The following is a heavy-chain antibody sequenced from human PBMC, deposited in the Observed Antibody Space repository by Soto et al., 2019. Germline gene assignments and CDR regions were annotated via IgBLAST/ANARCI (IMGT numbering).Heavy chain of an antibody. CDR1: GFTFSSYA. J-gene: IGHJ4*02. CDR3: ARDREGYCSGGSCYSGGY. Sequence: QVQLVESGGGVVQPGRSLRLSCAASGFTFSSYAMHWVRQAPGKGLEWVAVISYDGSNKYYADSVKGRFTISRDNSKNPLYLQMNSLRAEDTAVYYCARDREGYCSGGSCYSGGYWGQGTLVTVSS. V-gene: IGHV3-30-3*01. CDR2: ISYDGSNK. D-gene: IGHD2-15*01.